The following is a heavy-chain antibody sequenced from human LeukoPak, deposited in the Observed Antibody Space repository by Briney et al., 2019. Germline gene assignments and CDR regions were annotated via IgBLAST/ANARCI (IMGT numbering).Heavy chain of an antibody. V-gene: IGHV4-39*07. Sequence: PSETLSLTCTVSGGSMSSYYWGWIRQPPGKGLEWIGSIYYSGSTYYNPSLKSRVTISVDTSKNQFSLKLSSVTAADTAVYYCAREGMTTSSWGQGTLVTVSS. CDR3: AREGMTTSS. J-gene: IGHJ5*02. D-gene: IGHD5-24*01. CDR1: GGSMSSYY. CDR2: IYYSGST.